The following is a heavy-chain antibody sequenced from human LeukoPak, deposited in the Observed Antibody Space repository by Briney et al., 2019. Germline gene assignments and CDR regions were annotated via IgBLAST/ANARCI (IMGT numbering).Heavy chain of an antibody. V-gene: IGHV1-8*01. CDR2: MNPNSGNT. CDR3: TRGSSGRRDN. Sequence: ASVKVSCKASGYTFTSCDINWMRQATGQGLEWMGWMNPNSGNTGYGQSFQGRITMTRDISIGTAYMELSNLTSEDAAIYYCTRGSSGRRDNWGQGTLVTVSA. J-gene: IGHJ4*02. D-gene: IGHD6-19*01. CDR1: GYTFTSCD.